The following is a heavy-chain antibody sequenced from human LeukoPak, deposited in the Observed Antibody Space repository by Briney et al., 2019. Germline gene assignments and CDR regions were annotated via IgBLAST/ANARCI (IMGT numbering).Heavy chain of an antibody. J-gene: IGHJ3*02. CDR3: ARGSGFLEWLPGDGANAFDI. Sequence: QPGGSLRLSCAASGFTFSSHAMPWVRQAPGKGLEWVAVISYDGSNKYYADSVKGRFTISRDNSKNTLYLQMNSLRAEDAAVYYCARGSGFLEWLPGDGANAFDIWGQGTMVTVSS. D-gene: IGHD3-3*01. CDR1: GFTFSSHA. CDR2: ISYDGSNK. V-gene: IGHV3-30-3*01.